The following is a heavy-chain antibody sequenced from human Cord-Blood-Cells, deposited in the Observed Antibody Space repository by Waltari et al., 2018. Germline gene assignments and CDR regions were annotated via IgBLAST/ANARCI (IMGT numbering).Heavy chain of an antibody. J-gene: IGHJ5*02. V-gene: IGHV4-59*08. CDR1: GGSISSYY. Sequence: QVQLQESGPGLVKPSETLSLTCTVAGGSISSYYWSWIRQPPGKGLEWIGYIYYSGRANYTPSLKSRVTISVDTSKNQFSLKLSSVTAADTAVYYCARGGDYWFDPWGQGTLVTVSS. D-gene: IGHD4-17*01. CDR3: ARGGDYWFDP. CDR2: IYYSGRA.